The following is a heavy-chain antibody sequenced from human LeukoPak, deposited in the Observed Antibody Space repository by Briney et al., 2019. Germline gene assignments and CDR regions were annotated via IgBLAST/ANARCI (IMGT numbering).Heavy chain of an antibody. CDR2: IPGIGGST. J-gene: IGHJ4*02. CDR3: ARDWFGVPFY. D-gene: IGHD3-10*01. CDR1: GFTFNSYA. Sequence: PGGSLRLSCAASGFTFNSYAMSWVRQAPGKGPEWVSTIPGIGGSTYYADSVKGRFTISRDNSKDTLYLQMNSLSAEDTAVYYCARDWFGVPFYWGQGTLVTVSS. V-gene: IGHV3-23*01.